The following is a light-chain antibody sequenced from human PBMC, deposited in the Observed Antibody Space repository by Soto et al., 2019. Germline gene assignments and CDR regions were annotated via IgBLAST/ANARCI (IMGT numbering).Light chain of an antibody. Sequence: EIQMTQSTSSVSASVGDRVTITCRASQGISSCLAWYQQGPGTAPKLLIAAATSMRSAVPSRVSGSGTGTAFTLTSIGLEPLDFATCYQQSTNSPPITFGQGTRLEIK. CDR2: AAT. V-gene: IGKV1-12*01. CDR1: QGISSC. J-gene: IGKJ5*01. CDR3: QSTNSPPIT.